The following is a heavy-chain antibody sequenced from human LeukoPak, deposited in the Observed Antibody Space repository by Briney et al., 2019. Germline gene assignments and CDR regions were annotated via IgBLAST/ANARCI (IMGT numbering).Heavy chain of an antibody. Sequence: GGSLRLSCAASGFTANNNYMSWVRQAPGKSLQWVSLIYSGGSAYYEDSVKGRFTISRDSSKNMVFLQMNGLRAEDTAVYYCASSGAYSDFDFWGQGTLVTVSS. D-gene: IGHD3-22*01. CDR1: GFTANNNY. V-gene: IGHV3-53*01. J-gene: IGHJ4*02. CDR3: ASSGAYSDFDF. CDR2: IYSGGSA.